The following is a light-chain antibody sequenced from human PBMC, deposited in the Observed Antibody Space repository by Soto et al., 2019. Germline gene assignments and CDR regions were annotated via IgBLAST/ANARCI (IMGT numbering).Light chain of an antibody. Sequence: QSALTQPASVSGSSGQSITISCTGTSSDVGGYHYVSWYQQHPGKAPKLLIYAVTNRPSGVSNRFSGSKAGNTASLTISGLQAEDETDYYCSSYTSSRIWVFGGGTKLTVL. CDR2: AVT. CDR3: SSYTSSRIWV. CDR1: SSDVGGYHY. V-gene: IGLV2-14*01. J-gene: IGLJ3*02.